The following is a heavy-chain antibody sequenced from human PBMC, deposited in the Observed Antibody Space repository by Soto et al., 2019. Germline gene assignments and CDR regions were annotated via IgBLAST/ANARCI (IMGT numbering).Heavy chain of an antibody. CDR2: IWYDGSNK. Sequence: QVQLVESGGGVVQPGRSLRLSCAASGFTFSSYGMHWVRQAPGKGLEWVAVIWYDGSNKYYADSVKGRFTISRDNSKNTLYLQMNSLRAEDTAVYYCARDGGNRVDIVATTVYYYYYGMDVWGQGTTVTVSS. V-gene: IGHV3-33*01. CDR1: GFTFSSYG. CDR3: ARDGGNRVDIVATTVYYYYYGMDV. D-gene: IGHD5-12*01. J-gene: IGHJ6*02.